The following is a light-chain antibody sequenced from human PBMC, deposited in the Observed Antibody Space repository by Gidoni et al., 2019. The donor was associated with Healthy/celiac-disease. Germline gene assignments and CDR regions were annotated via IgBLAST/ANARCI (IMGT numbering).Light chain of an antibody. CDR2: GKN. CDR3: NSRDSSGNHYV. V-gene: IGLV3-19*01. Sequence: SELTQDPAVSVALGQTVRITCQGDSLRSYYASWYQQKPGQAPVLVIYGKNNRPSGIPDRFSGSSSGNTASLTITGAQAEDEADYYCNSRDSSGNHYVFGTGTKVTVL. J-gene: IGLJ1*01. CDR1: SLRSYY.